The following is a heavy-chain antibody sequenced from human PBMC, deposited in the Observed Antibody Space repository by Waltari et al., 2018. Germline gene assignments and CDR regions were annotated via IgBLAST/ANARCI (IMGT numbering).Heavy chain of an antibody. D-gene: IGHD2-15*01. CDR1: GGSISSYY. CDR2: IYTSGST. V-gene: IGHV4-4*07. CDR3: ARGGPVVAATSYYYYGMDV. J-gene: IGHJ6*02. Sequence: QVQLQESGPGLVKPSETLSLTCTVSGGSISSYYWSWIRQPAGKGLEWIGRIYTSGSTNYNPSLKRRVTRSVDTSKNQFSLKLSAVTAADTAVYYCARGGPVVAATSYYYYGMDVWGQGTTVTVSS.